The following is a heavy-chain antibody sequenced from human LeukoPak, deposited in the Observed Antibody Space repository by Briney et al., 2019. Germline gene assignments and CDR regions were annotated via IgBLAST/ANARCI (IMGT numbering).Heavy chain of an antibody. CDR3: ARAFCYSGGTCYSDYNDY. CDR2: TRNRANGYTT. V-gene: IGHV3-72*01. CDR1: GVTFSDYY. J-gene: IGHJ4*02. D-gene: IGHD2-15*01. Sequence: GGSLRLSCAASGVTFSDYYMDWVRQAPGKGLEWVGRTRNRANGYTTEYAASVEGRFTVSRDNSKNSLFLQMKGLKPEDTAVYFCARAFCYSGGTCYSDYNDYWGQGALVTVSS.